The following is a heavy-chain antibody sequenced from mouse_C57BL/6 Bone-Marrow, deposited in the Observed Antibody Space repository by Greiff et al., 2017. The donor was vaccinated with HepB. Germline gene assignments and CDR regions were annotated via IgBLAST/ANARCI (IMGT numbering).Heavy chain of an antibody. D-gene: IGHD1-1*01. CDR3: ARHNYGSSWYFDV. CDR1: GFTFSDYY. J-gene: IGHJ1*03. Sequence: DVQLVESGGGLVQPGGSLKLSCAASGFTFSDYYMYWVRQTPEKRLEWVAYISNGGGSTYYPDTVKGRFTISRDNAKNTLYLQMSRLKSEDTAMYYCARHNYGSSWYFDVWGTGTTVTVSS. CDR2: ISNGGGST. V-gene: IGHV5-12*01.